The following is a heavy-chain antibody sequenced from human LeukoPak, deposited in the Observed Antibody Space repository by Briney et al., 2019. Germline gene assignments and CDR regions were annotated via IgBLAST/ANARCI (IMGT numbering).Heavy chain of an antibody. CDR2: ISSSSSYI. Sequence: GGSLRLSCAASGFTFSSYSMNWVRQAPGKGLEWVSSISSSSSYIYYADSVKGRFTISRDNAKNSLYLQMNSLRAEDTAVYYCARDESYDSSGYYPRGAFDIWGQGTMVTVSS. J-gene: IGHJ3*02. CDR1: GFTFSSYS. D-gene: IGHD3-22*01. CDR3: ARDESYDSSGYYPRGAFDI. V-gene: IGHV3-21*01.